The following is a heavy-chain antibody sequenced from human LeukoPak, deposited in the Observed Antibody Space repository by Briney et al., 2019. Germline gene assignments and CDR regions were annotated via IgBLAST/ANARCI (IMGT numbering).Heavy chain of an antibody. Sequence: GGSLRLSCAASGFTFSSYSMNWVRQAPGKGLEWVSNVSSSSSTIYYADSVKGRFTISRDNSKNTLYLQVNSLRAEDTAVYFCAKDVPAAYFDYWGQGTLVTVSS. V-gene: IGHV3-48*01. CDR1: GFTFSSYS. CDR3: AKDVPAAYFDY. D-gene: IGHD2-2*01. CDR2: VSSSSSTI. J-gene: IGHJ4*02.